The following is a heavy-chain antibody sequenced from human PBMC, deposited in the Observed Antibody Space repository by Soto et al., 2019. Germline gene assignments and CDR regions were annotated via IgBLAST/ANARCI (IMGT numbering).Heavy chain of an antibody. Sequence: RASVKVSCKASGYTFTSYGISWVRQAPGQGLEWMGWISAYNGNTNYAQKLQGRVTMTTDTSTSTAYMEPRSLRSDDTAVYYCARTPYGYRSTLDWFDPWGQGTLVTVSS. D-gene: IGHD6-13*01. CDR1: GYTFTSYG. V-gene: IGHV1-18*01. CDR2: ISAYNGNT. CDR3: ARTPYGYRSTLDWFDP. J-gene: IGHJ5*02.